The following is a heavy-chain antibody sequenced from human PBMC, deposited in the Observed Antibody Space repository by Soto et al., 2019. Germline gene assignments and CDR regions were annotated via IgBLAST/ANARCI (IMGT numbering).Heavy chain of an antibody. CDR1: GGSISSSSYY. D-gene: IGHD2-15*01. V-gene: IGHV4-39*01. J-gene: IGHJ5*02. CDR3: ARHGGYCSGGSCLNWFDP. CDR2: IYYSGST. Sequence: PSETLSLTCTVSGGSISSSSYYWGWIRQPPGKGLEWIGSIYYSGSTYYNPSLKSRVTISVDTSKNQLSLKLSSVTAADTAVYYCARHGGYCSGGSCLNWFDPWGQGTLVTVSS.